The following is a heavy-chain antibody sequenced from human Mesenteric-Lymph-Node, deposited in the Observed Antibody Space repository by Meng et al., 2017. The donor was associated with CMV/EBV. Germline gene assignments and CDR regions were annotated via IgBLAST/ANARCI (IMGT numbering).Heavy chain of an antibody. CDR3: AKDPYSDFWSGYYYFDY. CDR1: GFTFDNYG. V-gene: IGHV3-23*01. D-gene: IGHD3-3*01. CDR2: LSGNGGYT. J-gene: IGHJ4*02. Sequence: GESLKISCAASGFTFDNYGMAWVRQAPGKGLEWVSALSGNGGYTYYADSVKGRFTISRDNSKNTLYLQMNSLRAEDTALYYCAKDPYSDFWSGYYYFDYWGQGSLVTVSS.